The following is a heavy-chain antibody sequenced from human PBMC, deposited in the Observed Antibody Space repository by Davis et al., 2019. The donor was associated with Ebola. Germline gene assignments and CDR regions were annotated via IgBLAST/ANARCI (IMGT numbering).Heavy chain of an antibody. J-gene: IGHJ4*02. Sequence: GESLKISCAASGFTFRSYAMHWVRQAPGKGLEWVAVISFDGSNGYYADSVKGRFTISRDNSKNTLFLQMNSLRSEDTAVYYCARGKIVSAGYWGQGTLVTVSS. CDR2: ISFDGSNG. V-gene: IGHV3-30-3*01. CDR3: ARGKIVSAGY. D-gene: IGHD5/OR15-5a*01. CDR1: GFTFRSYA.